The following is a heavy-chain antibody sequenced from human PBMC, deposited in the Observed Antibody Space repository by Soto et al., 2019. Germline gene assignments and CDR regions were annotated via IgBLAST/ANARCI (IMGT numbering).Heavy chain of an antibody. CDR3: ARDIRGYSYGYNWYFDL. CDR2: IYYSGST. V-gene: IGHV4-31*03. D-gene: IGHD5-18*01. CDR1: GGSISSGGYY. Sequence: QVQLQESGPGLVKPSQTLSLTCTVSGGSISSGGYYWSWIRQHPGKGLEWIGYIYYSGSTYYNPSLMSRVTVSVDTSKNQFSLKLSSVTAADTAVYYCARDIRGYSYGYNWYFDLWGRGTLVTVSS. J-gene: IGHJ2*01.